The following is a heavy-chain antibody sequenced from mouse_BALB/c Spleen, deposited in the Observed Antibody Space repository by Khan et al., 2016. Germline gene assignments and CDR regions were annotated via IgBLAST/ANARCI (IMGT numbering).Heavy chain of an antibody. CDR1: GFTFSTFG. D-gene: IGHD1-1*01. V-gene: IGHV5-17*02. Sequence: EVELVESGGGLVQPGGSRKLSCAASGFTFSTFGMHWVRQAPERGLEWVAYISGSSSTIFYADTVRGRFTISRDNPKNTLFLQMNSVRSEDTAIYYCARNYYGSGFDYWGQGTIFTVSS. J-gene: IGHJ2*01. CDR3: ARNYYGSGFDY. CDR2: ISGSSSTI.